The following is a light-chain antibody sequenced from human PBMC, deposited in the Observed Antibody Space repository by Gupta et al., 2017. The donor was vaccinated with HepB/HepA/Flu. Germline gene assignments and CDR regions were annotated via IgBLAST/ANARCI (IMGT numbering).Light chain of an antibody. J-gene: IGLJ3*02. V-gene: IGLV2-18*02. CDR2: EVV. CDR1: NSDVGNYNR. Sequence: QSALTQPPSVSGSPGQSVTISCTGTNSDVGNYNRVSWYQQYPGTAPKVIIYEVVNRPLGVPYRFSGSKSGNTASLTISGLQAEDEADYYCSSYTSRGTWVFGGGTKLTVL. CDR3: SSYTSRGTWV.